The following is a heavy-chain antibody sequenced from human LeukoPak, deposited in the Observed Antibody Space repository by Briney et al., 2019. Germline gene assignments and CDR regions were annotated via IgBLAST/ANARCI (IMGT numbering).Heavy chain of an antibody. CDR3: ARAEEGGAFDI. CDR1: GGSISSYY. CDR2: IYYSGST. J-gene: IGHJ3*02. D-gene: IGHD3-16*01. V-gene: IGHV4-59*08. Sequence: PETLSLTCTVSGGSISSYYWSWIRQPPGKGLEWIGYIYYSGSTYYNPSLKSRVTISVDTSKNQFSLKLSSVTAADTAVYYCARAEEGGAFDIWGQGTMVTVSS.